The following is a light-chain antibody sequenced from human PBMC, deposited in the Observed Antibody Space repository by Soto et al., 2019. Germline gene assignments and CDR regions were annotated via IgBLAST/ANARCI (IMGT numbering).Light chain of an antibody. Sequence: DIQMTQFPSSLSASVGDRVSITCRSSQSISTYLNWYQQKPGKAPKLLIYAASGLQTGVPSRFSGSGSGTDFTLTISSLQPEDFATYYCQQTYATPPWTFGQGTRVEVK. J-gene: IGKJ1*01. V-gene: IGKV1-39*01. CDR1: QSISTY. CDR3: QQTYATPPWT. CDR2: AAS.